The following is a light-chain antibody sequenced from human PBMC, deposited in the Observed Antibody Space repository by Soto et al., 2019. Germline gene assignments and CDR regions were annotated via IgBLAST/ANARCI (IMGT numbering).Light chain of an antibody. CDR3: QQYYSTPRGYT. V-gene: IGKV4-1*01. J-gene: IGKJ2*01. CDR1: QNVLYNSNNKNY. Sequence: DIVMTQSPDSLAVSLGERATINCKSSQNVLYNSNNKNYLAWYQQKPGQPPKLLIYWASTRESGVPDRFSGSGSGTDFTLTISSLQAEDVAVYYCQQYYSTPRGYTFGQGTKLVIK. CDR2: WAS.